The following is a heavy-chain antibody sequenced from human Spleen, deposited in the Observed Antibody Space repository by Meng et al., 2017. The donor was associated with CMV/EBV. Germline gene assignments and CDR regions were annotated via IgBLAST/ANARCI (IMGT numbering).Heavy chain of an antibody. Sequence: SETLSLTCTVSGYSISNGYYWGWIRQPPGKGLEWIGSIYHSGSTYYNPSLKSRVTISVDTSKNQFSLKLSSVTAADTAVYYCARVYLDCSSTSCHSEDAFDIWGQGTMVTVSS. D-gene: IGHD2-2*01. J-gene: IGHJ3*02. CDR2: IYHSGST. CDR3: ARVYLDCSSTSCHSEDAFDI. CDR1: GYSISNGYY. V-gene: IGHV4-38-2*02.